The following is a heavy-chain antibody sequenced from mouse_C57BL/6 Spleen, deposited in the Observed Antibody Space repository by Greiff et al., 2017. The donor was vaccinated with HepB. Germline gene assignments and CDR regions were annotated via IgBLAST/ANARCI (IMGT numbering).Heavy chain of an antibody. CDR3: ARSGWANYFDY. CDR2: IDPSDSYT. CDR1: GYTFTSYW. J-gene: IGHJ2*01. D-gene: IGHD1-1*02. V-gene: IGHV1-69*01. Sequence: QVQLQQSGAELVMPGASVKLSCKASGYTFTSYWMHWVKQRPGQGLEWIGEIDPSDSYTNYNQKFKGKSTLTVDKSSSTAYMQLSSLTSEDSAVYYCARSGWANYFDYWGQGTTLTVSS.